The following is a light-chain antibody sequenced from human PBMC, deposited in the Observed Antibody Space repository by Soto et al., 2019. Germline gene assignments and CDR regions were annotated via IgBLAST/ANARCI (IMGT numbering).Light chain of an antibody. J-gene: IGKJ1*01. Sequence: EIVLTQSPGTLXXXXXXXXXXSCRAXQSVSSSYLAWYQQKPGQAPRLLIYGASSRATGIPDRFSGSGSGTDFTLTISRLEPEDFAVYYCQQYGSSRTXGQGTKVEIK. V-gene: IGKV3-20*01. CDR3: QQYGSSRT. CDR1: QSVSSSY. CDR2: GAS.